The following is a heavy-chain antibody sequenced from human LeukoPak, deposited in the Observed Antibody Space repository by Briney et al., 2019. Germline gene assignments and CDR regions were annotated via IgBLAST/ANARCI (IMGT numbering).Heavy chain of an antibody. CDR2: IRYDGSNK. J-gene: IGHJ6*03. D-gene: IGHD2-2*02. Sequence: GGSLRLSCVASRFTLSSYWMNWVRQAPGKGLEWVAFIRYDGSNKYYADSVKGRFTIARDSSENTLYVQMNSLRDEDTATYYCARSSGFCPSGTTCYNFHYYLDVWGKGTSVTVSS. CDR3: ARSSGFCPSGTTCYNFHYYLDV. CDR1: RFTLSSYW. V-gene: IGHV3-30*02.